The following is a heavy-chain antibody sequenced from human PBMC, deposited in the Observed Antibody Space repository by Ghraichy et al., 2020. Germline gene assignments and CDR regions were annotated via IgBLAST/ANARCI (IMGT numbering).Heavy chain of an antibody. D-gene: IGHD2-2*01. CDR2: IYYSGST. CDR3: ARGAGIVPAAMYAFDI. V-gene: IGHV4-59*01. CDR1: GGSISSYY. Sequence: SETLSLTCTVSGGSISSYYWSWIRQPPGKGLEWIGYIYYSGSTNYNPSLKSRVTISVDTSKNQFSLKLSSVTAADTAVYYCARGAGIVPAAMYAFDIWGQGTMVTVSS. J-gene: IGHJ3*02.